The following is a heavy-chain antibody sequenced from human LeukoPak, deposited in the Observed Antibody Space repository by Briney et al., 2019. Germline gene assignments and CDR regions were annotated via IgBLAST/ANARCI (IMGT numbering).Heavy chain of an antibody. J-gene: IGHJ4*02. D-gene: IGHD6-19*01. Sequence: PGGSLRLSCAASGFTFSSYAMSWVRQAPGKGLEWVSAISGSGGSTYYADSVKGRFTISRDNSKNTLYLQMNSLRAEDTAVYYCARAPSGWYSYYFDYWGQGTLVTVSS. CDR3: ARAPSGWYSYYFDY. V-gene: IGHV3-23*01. CDR2: ISGSGGST. CDR1: GFTFSSYA.